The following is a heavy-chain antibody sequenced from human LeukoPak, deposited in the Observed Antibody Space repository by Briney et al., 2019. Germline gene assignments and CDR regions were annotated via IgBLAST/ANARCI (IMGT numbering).Heavy chain of an antibody. CDR3: ARQRGYCSGGTCYRTPHFDY. Sequence: SETLSLTCAVYGGSFSGYYWTWIRQPPGKGLEWIGEINLSGSVNYHPSLKRRVTISVDTSKNQFSLKLNSVTAADTAVYFCARQRGYCSGGTCYRTPHFDYWGQGTLVTVSS. CDR2: INLSGSV. J-gene: IGHJ4*02. D-gene: IGHD2-15*01. V-gene: IGHV4-34*01. CDR1: GGSFSGYY.